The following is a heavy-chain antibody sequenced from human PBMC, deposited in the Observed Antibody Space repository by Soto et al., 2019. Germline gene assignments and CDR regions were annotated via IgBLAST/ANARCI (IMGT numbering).Heavy chain of an antibody. D-gene: IGHD3-22*01. Sequence: QVTLKESGPVLVKPTETLTLTCTVSVFSLSDAKMGVSWIRQPPGKALEWLANIFSNAEKAYSPSLKSRITISKGTSKSPVVLTLTNMDPVDTATYSCALVSGYYYDGSGYFDAFDIWGLGTMVIVSS. J-gene: IGHJ3*02. V-gene: IGHV2-26*01. CDR1: VFSLSDAKMG. CDR3: ALVSGYYYDGSGYFDAFDI. CDR2: IFSNAEK.